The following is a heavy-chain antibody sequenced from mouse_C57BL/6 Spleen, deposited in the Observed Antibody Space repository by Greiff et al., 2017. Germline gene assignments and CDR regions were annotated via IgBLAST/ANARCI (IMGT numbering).Heavy chain of an antibody. CDR3: ARAGDYEAWFAY. D-gene: IGHD2-4*01. V-gene: IGHV1-19*01. CDR1: GYTFTDYY. CDR2: INPYNGGP. Sequence: VQLQQSGPVLVKPGASVKMSCKASGYTFTDYYMNWVKQSHGKSLEWIGVINPYNGGPSYNQKFKGKATLTVDKSSSTAYMELNSLTSEDSAVXYCARAGDYEAWFAYWGQGTLVTVSA. J-gene: IGHJ3*01.